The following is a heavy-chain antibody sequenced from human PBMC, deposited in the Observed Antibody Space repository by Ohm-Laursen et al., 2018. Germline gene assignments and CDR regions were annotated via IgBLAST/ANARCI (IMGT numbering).Heavy chain of an antibody. V-gene: IGHV3-48*03. CDR2: ISSSATII. CDR3: AKDSPLVVVAATDAVGDY. J-gene: IGHJ4*02. CDR1: GFTFNSYE. D-gene: IGHD2-15*01. Sequence: SLRLSCAASGFTFNSYEMNWVRQAPGKGLEWLSYISSSATIIYYADSVKGRFTISRDNAKNSLYLQMNSLRAEDTAVYYCAKDSPLVVVAATDAVGDYWGQGTLVTVSS.